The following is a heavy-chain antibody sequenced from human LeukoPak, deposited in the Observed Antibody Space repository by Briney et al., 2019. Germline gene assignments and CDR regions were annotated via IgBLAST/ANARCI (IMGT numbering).Heavy chain of an antibody. CDR2: ISSSSSYI. CDR3: ARGYSSSYHYGMDV. CDR1: GFTFSSYS. J-gene: IGHJ6*02. V-gene: IGHV3-21*04. Sequence: GGSLRLSCAASGFTFSSYSMNGVRQAPGKGLEWVSSISSSSSYIYYADSVKGRFTISRDNAKNSLYLQMNSLRAEDTAVYYCARGYSSSYHYGMDVWGQGTTVTAS. D-gene: IGHD6-13*01.